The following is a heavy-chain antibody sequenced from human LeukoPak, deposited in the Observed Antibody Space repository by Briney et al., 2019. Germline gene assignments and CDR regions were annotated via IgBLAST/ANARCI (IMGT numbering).Heavy chain of an antibody. CDR2: ISRGGRTI. Sequence: GGSLRLSCAASGITFSLYEMNWVRQAPGKGLEWGSYISRGGRTIFYADSVKGRFTISRDNAKNSLYLQMNSLRAEDTAVYYCARDTLDFRRWLHPGVDYWGQGTLVTVSS. CDR3: ARDTLDFRRWLHPGVDY. D-gene: IGHD5-24*01. V-gene: IGHV3-48*03. CDR1: GITFSLYE. J-gene: IGHJ4*02.